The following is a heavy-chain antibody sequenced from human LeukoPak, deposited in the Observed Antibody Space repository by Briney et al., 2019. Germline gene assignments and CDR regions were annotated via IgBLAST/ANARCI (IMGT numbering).Heavy chain of an antibody. CDR3: ARTNRDVLTGYAIDC. Sequence: SQTLSLTCTVSGGSISSGDYYWSWIRQHPGRGLQWIGYIYYSGSTSYDPSLQSRVNISEDTSKNQFSLRVDSVTAADTAVYYCARTNRDVLTGYAIDCWGQGTLVTVSS. J-gene: IGHJ4*02. V-gene: IGHV4-30-4*01. CDR1: GGSISSGDYY. D-gene: IGHD3-9*01. CDR2: IYYSGST.